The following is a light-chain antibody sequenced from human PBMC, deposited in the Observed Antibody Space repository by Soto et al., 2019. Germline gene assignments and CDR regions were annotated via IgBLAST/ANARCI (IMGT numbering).Light chain of an antibody. CDR1: SXDVGGYHY. V-gene: IGLV2-11*01. J-gene: IGLJ1*01. CDR3: CSYAGSYIYV. CDR2: DVS. Sequence: QSVLTQPHSVSGSPGQSVTISCTGTSXDVGGYHYVSWYQQHPGKAPKVLIYDVSKRPSGVPDRFSGSKSGNTASLTISGLQADDEADYYCCSYAGSYIYVFGTGAKVTVL.